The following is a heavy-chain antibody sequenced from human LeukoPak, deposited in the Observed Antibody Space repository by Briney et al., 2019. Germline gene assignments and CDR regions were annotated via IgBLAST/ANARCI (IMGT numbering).Heavy chain of an antibody. J-gene: IGHJ5*02. V-gene: IGHV3-53*01. Sequence: GGSLRLSCAAPGFTVSSNYMSWVRQAPGKGLEWVSVIYSGGSTYYADSVKGRFTISRDNSKNTLYLQMNSLRAEDTAVYYCAKDPFYYYDSSGSYDWFDPWGQGTLVTVSS. CDR2: IYSGGST. CDR1: GFTVSSNY. CDR3: AKDPFYYYDSSGSYDWFDP. D-gene: IGHD3-22*01.